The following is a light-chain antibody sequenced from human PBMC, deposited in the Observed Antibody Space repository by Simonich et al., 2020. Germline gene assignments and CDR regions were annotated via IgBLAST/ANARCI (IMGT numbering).Light chain of an antibody. J-gene: IGLJ3*02. CDR3: SSYTSSSWV. V-gene: IGLV2-14*01. Sequence: QSALTQPASVSGSPGQSITISCTGTSSDVGGYNYVSWYQQHPGKAPKLIIYDVSKRPSCVSNRFSGSKSSNTASLTISGLQAEDEADYYCSSYTSSSWVFGGGTKLTVL. CDR2: DVS. CDR1: SSDVGGYNY.